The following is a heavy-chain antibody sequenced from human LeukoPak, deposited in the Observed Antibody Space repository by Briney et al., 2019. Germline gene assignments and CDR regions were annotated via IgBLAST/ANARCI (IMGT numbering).Heavy chain of an antibody. CDR1: GFTFSVYY. CDR2: ISSSGSSI. J-gene: IGHJ3*02. CDR3: ARGATDTTMVTSDAFDI. D-gene: IGHD5-18*01. Sequence: GGSLRLSCVPSGFTFSVYYMSWIRHAPGKGLEWLSYISSSGSSIFYAASVKGRFTISRDNAKNSLSLQMNSRRAEDTAVYYCARGATDTTMVTSDAFDIWGEGTMVTVSS. V-gene: IGHV3-11*01.